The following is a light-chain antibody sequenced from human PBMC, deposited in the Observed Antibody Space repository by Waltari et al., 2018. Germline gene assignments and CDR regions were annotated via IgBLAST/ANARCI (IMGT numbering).Light chain of an antibody. V-gene: IGLV1-51*01. Sequence: QSVLTQPPSVSAAPGQRVTISCSGGSSNIGNNYVSWYRQFPGTAPKLLLYDDSARPSGIPGRFSGSKSGTSATLDITGLQAGDEADYYCGTWDSSLSGAVFGGGTHLTVL. CDR1: SSNIGNNY. J-gene: IGLJ7*01. CDR3: GTWDSSLSGAV. CDR2: DDS.